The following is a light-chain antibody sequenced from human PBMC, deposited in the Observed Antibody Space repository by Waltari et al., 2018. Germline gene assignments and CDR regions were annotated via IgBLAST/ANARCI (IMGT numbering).Light chain of an antibody. CDR2: KAS. J-gene: IGKJ1*01. CDR3: HHYNTYSWT. CDR1: QNIDRW. V-gene: IGKV1-5*03. Sequence: DIQMTPSPSTLAASVGDRVPIPCRASQNIDRWLAWYQQIPGKAPTALIYKASILETGVPSRFSGSGSETEFTLIIDSLQADDFASYYCHHYNTYSWTFGQGTKVEFK.